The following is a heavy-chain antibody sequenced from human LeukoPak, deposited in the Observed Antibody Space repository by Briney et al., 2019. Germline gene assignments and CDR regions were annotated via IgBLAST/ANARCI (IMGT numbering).Heavy chain of an antibody. CDR3: ARPVWFGELSGFDY. CDR1: GYTFTGYY. J-gene: IGHJ4*02. Sequence: ASVKVSCKASGYTFTGYYMHWVRQAPGQGLEWMGWINPNSGGTNYAQKFQGRVTMTRDTSISTAYMELSRLRSDDAAVYYCARPVWFGELSGFDYWGQGTLVTVSS. CDR2: INPNSGGT. D-gene: IGHD3-10*01. V-gene: IGHV1-2*02.